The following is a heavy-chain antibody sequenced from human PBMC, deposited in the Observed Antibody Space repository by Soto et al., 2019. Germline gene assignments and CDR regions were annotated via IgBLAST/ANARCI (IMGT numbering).Heavy chain of an antibody. V-gene: IGHV4-59*08. J-gene: IGHJ4*02. D-gene: IGHD6-13*01. Sequence: PSETLSLTCTVSGGSMNGYYWSWIRQPPGKGLEWIGYIHYSGTTNYNPSLKSRVTISLDTSKNQFSLKLTSVTAADTAVYYCARFGVGSSNWILDCWGQGTLVTVS. CDR3: ARFGVGSSNWILDC. CDR2: IHYSGTT. CDR1: GGSMNGYY.